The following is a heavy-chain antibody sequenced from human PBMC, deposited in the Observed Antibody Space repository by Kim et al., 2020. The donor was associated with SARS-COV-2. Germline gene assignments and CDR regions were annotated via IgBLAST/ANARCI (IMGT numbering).Heavy chain of an antibody. J-gene: IGHJ6*02. V-gene: IGHV3-53*04. D-gene: IGHD3-10*01. CDR2: SGGST. Sequence: SGGSTYYADSVKGRFTISRHNSKNTMYLQMNSLRAEDTAVYYCAREGSGPWGQGTTVTVSS. CDR3: AREGSGP.